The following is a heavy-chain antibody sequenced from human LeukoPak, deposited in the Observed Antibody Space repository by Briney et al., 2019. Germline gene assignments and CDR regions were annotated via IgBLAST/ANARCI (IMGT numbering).Heavy chain of an antibody. D-gene: IGHD4-17*01. V-gene: IGHV3-53*01. J-gene: IGHJ4*02. CDR1: GFTVTSNY. CDR3: AKNYGDKQYFDY. CDR2: IYSGGST. Sequence: GGSLRLSCAASGFTVTSNYMSWVRQAPGKGLEWVSVIYSGGSTYYADSVKGRFTISRDNSKNTLYLQMNSLRAEDTAVYYCAKNYGDKQYFDYWGQGTLVTVSS.